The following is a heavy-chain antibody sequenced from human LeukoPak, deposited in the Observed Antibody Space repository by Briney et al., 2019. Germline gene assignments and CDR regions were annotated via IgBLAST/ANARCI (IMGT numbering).Heavy chain of an antibody. J-gene: IGHJ6*02. CDR2: ISSSGSTI. CDR1: GFTFSSYE. V-gene: IGHV3-48*03. CDR3: ARASGQQWLEHYYYYGMDV. D-gene: IGHD6-19*01. Sequence: GGSLRLSCAASGFTFSSYEMNWVRQAPGKGLEWVSYISSSGSTIYYADSVKGRFTISRDNAKNSPYLQMNSLRAEDTAVYYCARASGQQWLEHYYYYGMDVWGQGTTVTVSS.